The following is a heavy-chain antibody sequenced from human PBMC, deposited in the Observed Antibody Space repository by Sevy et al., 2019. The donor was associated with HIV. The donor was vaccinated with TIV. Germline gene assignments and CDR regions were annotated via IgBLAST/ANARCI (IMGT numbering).Heavy chain of an antibody. CDR2: ISSSGSTI. D-gene: IGHD3-22*01. CDR3: ASEGLKSGSVVVSFYYGMDV. V-gene: IGHV3-11*01. Sequence: GGCLRLSCAASGFTFSDYYMNWIRQAPGKGLEWVSYISSSGSTIYYADSVKGRFTISRDNAKNSLYLQMNSLRAEDTAVYYCASEGLKSGSVVVSFYYGMDVWGQGTTVTVSS. J-gene: IGHJ6*02. CDR1: GFTFSDYY.